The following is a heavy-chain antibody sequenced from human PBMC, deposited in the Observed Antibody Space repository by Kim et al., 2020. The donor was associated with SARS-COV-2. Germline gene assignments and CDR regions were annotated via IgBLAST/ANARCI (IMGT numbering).Heavy chain of an antibody. CDR3: ARGGSPFDY. J-gene: IGHJ4*02. CDR2: GST. Sequence: GSTYYNPSLKSRVTISVDTSKNQFSLKLSSVTAADTAVYYCARGGSPFDYWGQGTLVTVSP. D-gene: IGHD3-16*01. V-gene: IGHV4-39*01.